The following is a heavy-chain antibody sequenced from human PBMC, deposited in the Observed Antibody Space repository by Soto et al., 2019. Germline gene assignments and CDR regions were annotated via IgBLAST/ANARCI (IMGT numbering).Heavy chain of an antibody. D-gene: IGHD3-16*01. CDR2: IIPIFGTA. Sequence: QVQLVQSGAEVKKPGSSVKVSCKASGGTFSSYAISWVRQAPGQGLEWMGGIIPIFGTANYAQRFQGRVTITADESTSTAYMELSSLRSEDTAVYYCASRVNYGDYYYYGMDVWGQGTTVTVSS. J-gene: IGHJ6*02. CDR1: GGTFSSYA. CDR3: ASRVNYGDYYYYGMDV. V-gene: IGHV1-69*01.